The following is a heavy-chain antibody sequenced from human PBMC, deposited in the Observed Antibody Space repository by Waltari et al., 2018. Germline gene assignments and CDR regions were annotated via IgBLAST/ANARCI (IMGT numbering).Heavy chain of an antibody. D-gene: IGHD3-3*01. CDR1: GFTFSSYW. J-gene: IGHJ4*02. CDR3: AREYYDFWSGFKPSSVDY. CDR2: IKQDGSEK. Sequence: EVQLVESGGGLVQPGGSLRLSCAASGFTFSSYWMSWVRQAPGKGLEWVANIKQDGSEKYYVDSVKGRFTISRDNAKNSLYLQMNSLRAEDTAVYYCAREYYDFWSGFKPSSVDYWGQGTLVTVSS. V-gene: IGHV3-7*01.